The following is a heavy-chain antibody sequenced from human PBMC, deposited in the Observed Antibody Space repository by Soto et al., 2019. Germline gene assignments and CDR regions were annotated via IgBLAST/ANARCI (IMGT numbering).Heavy chain of an antibody. J-gene: IGHJ6*02. D-gene: IGHD3-22*01. CDR3: ARRRRGDSSGYRYYYYYGMDV. CDR1: GYSFASYW. V-gene: IGHV5-10-1*01. CDR2: IDPSDSYT. Sequence: PRESLKISCKGSGYSFASYWISWVRQMPGKGLEWMGRIDPSDSYTNYSPSFQGHVTISADKSISTAYLQWSSLKASDTAMYYCARRRRGDSSGYRYYYYYGMDVWGQGTTVTVSS.